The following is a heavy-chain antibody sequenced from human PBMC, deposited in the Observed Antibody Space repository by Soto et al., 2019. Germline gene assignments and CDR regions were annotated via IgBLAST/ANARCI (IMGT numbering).Heavy chain of an antibody. CDR2: IKQDGSEK. CDR1: GFTFSSYW. V-gene: IGHV3-7*01. Sequence: EVQLVESGGGLVQPGGSLRLSCAASGFTFSSYWMSWVRQAPGKGLEWVANIKQDGSEKYYVDSVKGRFTISRDNAKNSLYLQMNSLRAEDTAVYYCARGGSGWYGEVGFDYWGQGTLVTVSS. D-gene: IGHD6-19*01. CDR3: ARGGSGWYGEVGFDY. J-gene: IGHJ4*02.